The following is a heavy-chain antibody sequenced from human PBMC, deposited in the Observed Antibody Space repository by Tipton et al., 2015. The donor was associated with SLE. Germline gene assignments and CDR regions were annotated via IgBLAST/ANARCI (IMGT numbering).Heavy chain of an antibody. Sequence: GSLRLSCAVSGFTFSNNWMAWVRQAPGKGLEWVAHIREDGSEKFYVDSVRGRFALSRDNAKNSLSLHMNNLRAEDTAVYYCVRECQGSFYVNGAFDVWGQGTVVTVSS. J-gene: IGHJ3*01. D-gene: IGHD1-26*01. V-gene: IGHV3-7*01. CDR3: VRECQGSFYVNGAFDV. CDR2: IREDGSEK. CDR1: GFTFSNNW.